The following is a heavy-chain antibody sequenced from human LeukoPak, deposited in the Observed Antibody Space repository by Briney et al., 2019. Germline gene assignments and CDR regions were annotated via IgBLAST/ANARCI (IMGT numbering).Heavy chain of an antibody. CDR2: INPNSGGT. Sequence: ASVKVSCKASGYTFTGYYMHWVRQAPGQGLEWMGRINPNSGGTNYAQKFQGRVTMTRDTSISTAYMELSRLRSDDTAVYYCARLKSYGDYGIDYWGQGTLVTVSS. D-gene: IGHD4-17*01. CDR3: ARLKSYGDYGIDY. V-gene: IGHV1-2*06. CDR1: GYTFTGYY. J-gene: IGHJ4*02.